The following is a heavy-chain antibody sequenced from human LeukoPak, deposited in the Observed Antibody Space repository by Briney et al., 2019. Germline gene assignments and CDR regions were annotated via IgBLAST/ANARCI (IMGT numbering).Heavy chain of an antibody. CDR2: IIPIFGTA. Sequence: GASVKVSCKASGGTFSSYAISWVRQAPGQGLEWMGGIIPIFGTANYAQKFQGRVTITADESTSTAYMELSSLRSEDTAVCYCARAEVPAATYYYCGMDVWGKGTTVTVSS. CDR3: ARAEVPAATYYYCGMDV. V-gene: IGHV1-69*13. J-gene: IGHJ6*04. D-gene: IGHD2-2*01. CDR1: GGTFSSYA.